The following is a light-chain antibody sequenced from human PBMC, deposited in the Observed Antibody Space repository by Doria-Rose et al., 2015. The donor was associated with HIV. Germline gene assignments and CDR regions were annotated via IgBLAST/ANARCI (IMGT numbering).Light chain of an antibody. CDR2: WAS. CDR1: QSLLYTSKNY. CDR3: QQYYDTPS. V-gene: IGKV4-1*01. J-gene: IGKJ3*01. Sequence: TQSPESLGMSLGERATFNCKSNQSLLYTSKNYLAWYQQKPGQPPKLLIYWASTRQSGVPARFRGSGSGTDFTLTISSLEAEDVAVYYCQQYYDTPSFGPGTTVDIK.